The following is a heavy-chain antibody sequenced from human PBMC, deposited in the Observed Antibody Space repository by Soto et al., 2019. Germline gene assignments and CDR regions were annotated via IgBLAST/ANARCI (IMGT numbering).Heavy chain of an antibody. CDR2: TYYRSKWYN. CDR3: ARVPGYCSSTSCYYYYYYGMDV. Sequence: RSQTLSLTCAISGDSVSSNSAAWNWIRQSPSRGLEWLGRTYYRSKWYNDYAVSVKSRITINPDTSKNQFSLQLNSVTPEDTAVYYCARVPGYCSSTSCYYYYYYGMDVWGQGTTVTVSS. D-gene: IGHD2-2*01. J-gene: IGHJ6*02. CDR1: GDSVSSNSAA. V-gene: IGHV6-1*01.